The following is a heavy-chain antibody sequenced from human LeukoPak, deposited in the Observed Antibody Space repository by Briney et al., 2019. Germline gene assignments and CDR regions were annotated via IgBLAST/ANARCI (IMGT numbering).Heavy chain of an antibody. CDR3: ARASVELLGVVN. CDR1: GGSISSGGYS. V-gene: IGHV4-30-2*01. D-gene: IGHD1-26*01. Sequence: PSQTLSLTCAVSGGSISSGGYSWSWIRQPPGKGLEWIGYIYHSGSTYYNPSLKSRVTISVDTSKNQFSLKLSSVTAADTAVYYCARASVELLGVVNWGQGTLVTVSS. CDR2: IYHSGST. J-gene: IGHJ4*02.